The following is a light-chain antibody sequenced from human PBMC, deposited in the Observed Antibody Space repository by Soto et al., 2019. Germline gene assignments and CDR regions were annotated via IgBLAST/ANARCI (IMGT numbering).Light chain of an antibody. Sequence: QSALTQPPSASGSPGQSVTISCTGTSGDVGGYNYVSWYQQHPGKAPKLIIYEVTKRPSGVPDRFSGSKSGNTASLTVSGLQAEDEADYCCSSYAGSNNYVFGTGTKVTVL. J-gene: IGLJ1*01. CDR3: SSYAGSNNYV. CDR2: EVT. V-gene: IGLV2-8*01. CDR1: SGDVGGYNY.